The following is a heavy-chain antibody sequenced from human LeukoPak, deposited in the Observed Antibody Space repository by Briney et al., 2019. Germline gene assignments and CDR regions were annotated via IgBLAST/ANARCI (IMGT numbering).Heavy chain of an antibody. CDR2: ISAYNGNT. D-gene: IGHD5-18*01. CDR1: GYTFTSYG. Sequence: GASVNVSCKASGYTFTSYGISWVRQAPGQGLEWMGWISAYNGNTNYAQKLQGRLTMTTDTSTSTAYMELRSLRSDDTAVYYCARDRAGYSYGPTWPIDYWGQGTLVTVSS. V-gene: IGHV1-18*04. CDR3: ARDRAGYSYGPTWPIDY. J-gene: IGHJ4*02.